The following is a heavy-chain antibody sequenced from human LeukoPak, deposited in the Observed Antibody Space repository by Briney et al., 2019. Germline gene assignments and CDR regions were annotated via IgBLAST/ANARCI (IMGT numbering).Heavy chain of an antibody. CDR3: ARDPRGPTGYDSSARDSFDY. J-gene: IGHJ4*02. V-gene: IGHV3-30*04. D-gene: IGHD3-22*01. Sequence: GGSLRLSCAASGFTFSSYALHWVRQAPGKGLEWVGVILYDGTMQYYADSVKGRFIISRDNSRNTLYLQMNTLKPEGTAVYYCARDPRGPTGYDSSARDSFDYWGQGTLVTVSS. CDR1: GFTFSSYA. CDR2: ILYDGTMQ.